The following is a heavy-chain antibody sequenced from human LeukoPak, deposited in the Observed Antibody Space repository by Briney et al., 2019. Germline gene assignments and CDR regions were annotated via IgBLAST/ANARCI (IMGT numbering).Heavy chain of an antibody. J-gene: IGHJ4*02. CDR1: GGSISSYY. CDR3: ARSVRSSSGAFDY. Sequence: SETLSLTCTVSGGSISSYYWSWIRQPPGKGLEWIGYIYYSGSTNYNPSLKSRVTISVDTSKNQFSLKLSSVTAADTVVYYCARSVRSSSGAFDYWGQGTLVTVSS. V-gene: IGHV4-59*01. D-gene: IGHD6-6*01. CDR2: IYYSGST.